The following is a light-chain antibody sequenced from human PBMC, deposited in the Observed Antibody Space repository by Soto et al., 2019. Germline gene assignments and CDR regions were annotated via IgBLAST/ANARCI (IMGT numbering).Light chain of an antibody. CDR3: LQSIQRPMT. CDR1: QILLHHDGKNY. V-gene: IGKV2D-29*01. CDR2: EVS. Sequence: MTQTPRSMSIPPGQPTYIPCKSSQILLHHDGKNYLYWYLQKPGQPPQLLIYEVSNRFSGVPDRFSGSGSGTDFTLKISRVEAEDFGVYYCLQSIQRPMTFGQGTRVEI. J-gene: IGKJ5*01.